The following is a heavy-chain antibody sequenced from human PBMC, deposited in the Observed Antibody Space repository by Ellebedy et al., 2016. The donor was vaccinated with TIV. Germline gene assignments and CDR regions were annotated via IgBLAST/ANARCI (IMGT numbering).Heavy chain of an antibody. CDR2: ITDSGGNT. D-gene: IGHD4-23*01. J-gene: IGHJ4*02. CDR3: ARDAADNGGKLDY. CDR1: GLTFSSHA. Sequence: GESLKISCAASGLTFSSHAMSWVRQAPGKGLEWVSSITDSGGNTYYADSVKGRFTISRDNSKNTLYLQMNSLRAEDTAVYYCARDAADNGGKLDYWGQGALVTVSS. V-gene: IGHV3-23*01.